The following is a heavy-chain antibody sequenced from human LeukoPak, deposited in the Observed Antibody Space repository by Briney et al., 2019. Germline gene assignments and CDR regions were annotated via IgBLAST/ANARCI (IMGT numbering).Heavy chain of an antibody. CDR3: ARLTSFDY. CDR2: ISSSSNTI. Sequence: PGGSLRLSCAASGFTFSNYEMNWVRQAPGKGLEWLSYISSSSNTIYYADSVKGRFTISRDNAKNSLYLQMNSLRDEDTAVYYCARLTSFDYWGQGTLVTVSS. V-gene: IGHV3-48*02. J-gene: IGHJ4*02. D-gene: IGHD2-2*01. CDR1: GFTFSNYE.